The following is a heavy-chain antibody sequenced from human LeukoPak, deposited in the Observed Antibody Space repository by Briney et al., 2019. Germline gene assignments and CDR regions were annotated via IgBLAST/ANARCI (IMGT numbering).Heavy chain of an antibody. Sequence: GGSLRLSYAASGFTFSSYGMHWVRQAPGKGLEWVAFIRYDGSNKYYADSVKGRFIISRDNSKNTVYLQMNSLSAEDAAVYYCVKDDGWVQYANWGQGTLVTVSS. V-gene: IGHV3-30*02. CDR3: VKDDGWVQYAN. D-gene: IGHD5-24*01. CDR2: IRYDGSNK. J-gene: IGHJ4*02. CDR1: GFTFSSYG.